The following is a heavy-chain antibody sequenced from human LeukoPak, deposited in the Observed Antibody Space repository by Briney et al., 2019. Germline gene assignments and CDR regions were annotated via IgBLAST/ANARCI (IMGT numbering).Heavy chain of an antibody. V-gene: IGHV4-59*01. Sequence: PSESLSLTCTVSGGAISSYCWSWIRQPPGKGLEWIGYVYYSGSTNQNASLNSRVTISIDMSKNQFSLTLNTVTAADTAVYFCARGAGTGRPNFDSWGQGTLVTVSS. D-gene: IGHD1/OR15-1a*01. J-gene: IGHJ4*02. CDR3: ARGAGTGRPNFDS. CDR2: VYYSGST. CDR1: GGAISSYC.